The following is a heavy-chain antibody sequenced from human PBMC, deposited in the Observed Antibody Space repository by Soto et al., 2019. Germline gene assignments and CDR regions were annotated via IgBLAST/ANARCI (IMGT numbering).Heavy chain of an antibody. CDR2: ISGSGGST. CDR3: ARDRDWAFDY. CDR1: GFTFSSYA. V-gene: IGHV3-23*01. Sequence: GGSLRLSCAASGFTFSSYAMSWVRQAPGKGLEWVSAISGSGGSTYYADSVKGRFTVSRDNAQNSLFLVINSLRAEDTAVYYCARDRDWAFDYWGQGTLVTVSS. D-gene: IGHD3-9*01. J-gene: IGHJ4*02.